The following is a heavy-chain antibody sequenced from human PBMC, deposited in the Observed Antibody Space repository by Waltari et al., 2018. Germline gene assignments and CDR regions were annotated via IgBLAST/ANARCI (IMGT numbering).Heavy chain of an antibody. D-gene: IGHD2-2*01. Sequence: QVELVQSGPELKKPGASVKVSCRASGYCFTSYAIHWVRQAPGRGFELMGWINTNSGNPTYVQGFTGRFVFSLDTSVSTAFLQINSLEAEDTAVYYCAREVVPAATIVVNWFDPWGQGTLVTVSS. V-gene: IGHV7-4-1*02. J-gene: IGHJ5*02. CDR3: AREVVPAATIVVNWFDP. CDR1: GYCFTSYA. CDR2: INTNSGNP.